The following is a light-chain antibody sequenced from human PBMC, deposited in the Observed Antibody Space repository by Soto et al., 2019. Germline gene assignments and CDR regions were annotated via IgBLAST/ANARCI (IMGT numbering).Light chain of an antibody. CDR2: EVT. V-gene: IGLV2-14*01. Sequence: QSALTQPASVSGSPGQSITISCTGTSSDVGGYNYVSWYQQHPGKAPKLMIYEVTNRPSGVSNRFSGSRSGSTASLTISGLQPEDEADYFCVSFTNTDTLVFGTGTKLTVL. CDR1: SSDVGGYNY. CDR3: VSFTNTDTLV. J-gene: IGLJ1*01.